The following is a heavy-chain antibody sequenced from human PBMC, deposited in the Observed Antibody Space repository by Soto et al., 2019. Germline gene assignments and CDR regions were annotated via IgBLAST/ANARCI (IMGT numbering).Heavy chain of an antibody. CDR2: ISYSGST. CDR3: ARGQVAVGKIFDYDYFNGMDV. D-gene: IGHD1-26*01. CDR1: GGSISSGDYF. Sequence: QVQLQESGPGLVKPSQTLSLTCGVSGGSISSGDYFWSWIRQPPGKGLEWIGHISYSGSTYYTPSLNSRLTILVDTSKTQFSLKLSSVTAADTAVYYCARGQVAVGKIFDYDYFNGMDVWGQGTTVTVSA. J-gene: IGHJ6*01. V-gene: IGHV4-30-4*01.